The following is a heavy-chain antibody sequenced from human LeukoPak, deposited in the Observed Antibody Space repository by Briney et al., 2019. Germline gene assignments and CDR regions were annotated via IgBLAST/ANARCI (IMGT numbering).Heavy chain of an antibody. CDR1: NDSISSGRYY. CDR2: IYTSGST. Sequence: SQTLSLTCSVSNDSISSGRYYWIWIGQPAGKGLEWIGRIYTSGSTNYNPSLKSRVIISVDTSKNQFSLSLSSVTAADTAVYYCARYRTGWLQADYWGPGTLVTVSS. V-gene: IGHV4-61*02. CDR3: ARYRTGWLQADY. J-gene: IGHJ4*02. D-gene: IGHD5-24*01.